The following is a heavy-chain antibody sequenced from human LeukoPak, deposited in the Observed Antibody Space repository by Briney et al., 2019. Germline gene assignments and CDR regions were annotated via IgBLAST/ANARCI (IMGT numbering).Heavy chain of an antibody. Sequence: SETLSLTCAVYGGSFSGYYWSWIRQPPRKGLEWIGEINHSGSTNYNPSLKSRVTISVDTSKDQFSLKLSSVTAADTAVYYCAHGGDDAFDIWGQGTMVTVSS. CDR3: AHGGDDAFDI. V-gene: IGHV4-34*01. CDR2: INHSGST. J-gene: IGHJ3*02. D-gene: IGHD3-16*01. CDR1: GGSFSGYY.